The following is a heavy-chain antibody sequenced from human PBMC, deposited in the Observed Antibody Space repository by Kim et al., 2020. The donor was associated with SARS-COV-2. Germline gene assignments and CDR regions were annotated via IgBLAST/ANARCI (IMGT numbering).Heavy chain of an antibody. Sequence: NKKYSQQFQGRVTINRDTSASTAYMELSSLRSEDTAVYYCARDKWLDLDYWGQGTLVTVSS. CDR3: ARDKWLDLDY. J-gene: IGHJ4*02. V-gene: IGHV1-3*01. CDR2: NK. D-gene: IGHD6-19*01.